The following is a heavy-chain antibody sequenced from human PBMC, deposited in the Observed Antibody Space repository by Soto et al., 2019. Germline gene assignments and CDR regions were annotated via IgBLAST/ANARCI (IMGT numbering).Heavy chain of an antibody. J-gene: IGHJ6*02. Sequence: GGSLRLSCAASGFTFSSYDMHWVRQATGKGLEWVSAIGTAGDTYYPGSVKGRFTISRENAKNSLYLQMNSLRAEDTAVYYCARDQIAAAATYYYYGMDVWGQGTTVTVS. D-gene: IGHD6-13*01. CDR3: ARDQIAAAATYYYYGMDV. CDR2: IGTAGDT. CDR1: GFTFSSYD. V-gene: IGHV3-13*01.